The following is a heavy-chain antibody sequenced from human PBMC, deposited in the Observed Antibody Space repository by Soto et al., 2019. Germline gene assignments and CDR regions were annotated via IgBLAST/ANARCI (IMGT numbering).Heavy chain of an antibody. CDR1: GFTFSSYS. D-gene: IGHD2-2*02. V-gene: IGHV3-21*01. CDR3: ARPYCSSTSCYMAESGFDY. J-gene: IGHJ4*02. CDR2: ISSSSSYI. Sequence: GGSLRLSCAASGFTFSSYSMNWVRQAPGKGLEWVSSISSSSSYIYYADSVKGRFTISRDNAKNSLNLQMNSLRAEDTAVYYCARPYCSSTSCYMAESGFDYWGQGTLVTVSS.